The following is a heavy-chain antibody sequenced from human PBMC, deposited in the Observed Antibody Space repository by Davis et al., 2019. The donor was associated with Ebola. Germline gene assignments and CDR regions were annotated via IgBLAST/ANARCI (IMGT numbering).Heavy chain of an antibody. CDR2: ISYDGSNK. D-gene: IGHD3-22*01. J-gene: IGHJ4*02. Sequence: GGSLRLSCAASGFTFSSYGMHWVRQAPGKGLEWVAVISYDGSNKYYADSVKGRFTISRDNSKNTLYLQMNSLRAEDTAVYYCAKDAGLLLHHFDYWGQGTLVTVSS. V-gene: IGHV3-30*18. CDR3: AKDAGLLLHHFDY. CDR1: GFTFSSYG.